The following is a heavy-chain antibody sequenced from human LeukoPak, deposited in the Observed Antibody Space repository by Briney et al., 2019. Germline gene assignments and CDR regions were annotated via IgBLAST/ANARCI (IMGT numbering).Heavy chain of an antibody. Sequence: PGGSLRLSCAASGFTFSDYAMTWVRQAPGKGLEWVSYISSSGSTKYYADSVKGRFTISRDNAKNSLYLQMNSLRAEDTAVYYCASEPPSSGSYYPYYFDYWGQGTLVTVSS. D-gene: IGHD1-26*01. CDR2: ISSSGSTK. V-gene: IGHV3-48*03. CDR3: ASEPPSSGSYYPYYFDY. J-gene: IGHJ4*02. CDR1: GFTFSDYA.